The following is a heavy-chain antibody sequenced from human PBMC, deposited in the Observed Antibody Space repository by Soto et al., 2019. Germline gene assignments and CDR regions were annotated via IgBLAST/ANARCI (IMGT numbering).Heavy chain of an antibody. Sequence: PGGSLRLSCAASGFTFSSYAMAWVRQAPGKGLEWVSSICGGADCTHYADSVKGRFAISRDNSKNTLSLQMNNLRAEDSALYYCAKYIAITTPHLDYWGQGTLVTVSS. CDR1: GFTFSSYA. D-gene: IGHD2-21*01. CDR3: AKYIAITTPHLDY. CDR2: ICGGADCT. J-gene: IGHJ4*02. V-gene: IGHV3-23*01.